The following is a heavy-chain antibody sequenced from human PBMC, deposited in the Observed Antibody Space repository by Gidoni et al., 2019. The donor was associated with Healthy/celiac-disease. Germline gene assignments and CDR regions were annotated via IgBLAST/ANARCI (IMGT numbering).Heavy chain of an antibody. D-gene: IGHD3-10*01. CDR2: IYHSGST. CDR1: GYSISSGND. V-gene: IGHV4-38-2*01. J-gene: IGHJ3*02. Sequence: QVQLQESGPGLVKPSETLSLTCAVSGYSISSGNDWGWIRQPPGKGLEWIGSIYHSGSTYYNPSLKSRVTISIDTSKNQFSLKLNSVTAADTAVYYCARNSPLLEFDIWGQGTMVTV. CDR3: ARNSPLLEFDI.